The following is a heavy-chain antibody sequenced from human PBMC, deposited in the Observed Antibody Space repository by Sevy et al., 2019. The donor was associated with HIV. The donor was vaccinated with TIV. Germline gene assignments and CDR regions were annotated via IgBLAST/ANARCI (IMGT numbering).Heavy chain of an antibody. V-gene: IGHV3-23*01. CDR1: GFTLSSYA. CDR2: ISGSGGST. CDR3: AKEKVSYYYDSSGYYDY. J-gene: IGHJ4*02. Sequence: GGSLRLSCAASGFTLSSYAMSWVRQAPGKGLEWVSAISGSGGSTYYADSVKGRFTISRDNSKNTLYLQMNSLRAEDTAVYYCAKEKVSYYYDSSGYYDYWGQGTLVTVSS. D-gene: IGHD3-22*01.